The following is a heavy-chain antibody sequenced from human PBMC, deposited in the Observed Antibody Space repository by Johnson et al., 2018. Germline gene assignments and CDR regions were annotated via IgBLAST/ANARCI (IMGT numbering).Heavy chain of an antibody. CDR3: ERGGGMDLVDP. CDR2: IGTAGDT. CDR1: GFTFSRYD. J-gene: IGHJ5*02. D-gene: IGHD3-16*01. Sequence: VQLVQSGGGLVQPGGSLRLSCAASGFTFSRYDMHWVRQATGKGLEWVSGIGTAGDTYYLGSVKGRFTIPRENDNNSLYLQMNSLSAGDTAIEYRERGGGMDLVDPWGQGTLVTVSS. V-gene: IGHV3-13*01.